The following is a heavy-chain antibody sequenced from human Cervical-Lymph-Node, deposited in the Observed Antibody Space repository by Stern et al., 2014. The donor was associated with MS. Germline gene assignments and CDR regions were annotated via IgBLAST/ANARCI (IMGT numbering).Heavy chain of an antibody. CDR1: GFTFSSYS. CDR3: AREGQWFGELLYLRGGMDV. CDR2: ISSSSSYI. Sequence: EVQLVESGGGLVKPGGSLRLSCAASGFTFSSYSMNWVRQAPGKGLEWGSSISSSSSYIYYADSVKGRFTISRDNAKNSLYLQMNSLRAEDTAVYYCAREGQWFGELLYLRGGMDVWGQGTTVTVSS. D-gene: IGHD3-10*01. V-gene: IGHV3-21*01. J-gene: IGHJ6*02.